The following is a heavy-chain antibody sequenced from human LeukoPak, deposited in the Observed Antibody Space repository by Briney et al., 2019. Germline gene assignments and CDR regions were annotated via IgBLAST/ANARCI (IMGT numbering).Heavy chain of an antibody. Sequence: ASVTVSCKASGYTFTHHGISWVRQAPGQGLEWMGWISCYNGDTNYAQNLQGRVTMSTDTSTSTAYMELTGLRSDDTAVYYCVRDPTNTSGRYAYFDYWGQGTLVTVSS. CDR3: VRDPTNTSGRYAYFDY. CDR1: GYTFTHHG. D-gene: IGHD6-19*01. CDR2: ISCYNGDT. V-gene: IGHV1-18*01. J-gene: IGHJ4*02.